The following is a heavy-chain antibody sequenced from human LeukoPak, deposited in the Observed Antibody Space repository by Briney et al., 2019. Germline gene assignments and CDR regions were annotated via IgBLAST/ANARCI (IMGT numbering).Heavy chain of an antibody. J-gene: IGHJ6*03. Sequence: SETLSLTCAAYGGSSSGYYWSWIRQSPGKGLEWIAEINHSGGTNYNPSLRSRVTVFLDTSRNQFSLKLRSVTAADTAVYYCARGGGNLLPFFDPKYYYYMDVWGKGTTVTVSS. D-gene: IGHD3-9*01. V-gene: IGHV4-34*01. CDR2: INHSGGT. CDR3: ARGGGNLLPFFDPKYYYYMDV. CDR1: GGSSSGYY.